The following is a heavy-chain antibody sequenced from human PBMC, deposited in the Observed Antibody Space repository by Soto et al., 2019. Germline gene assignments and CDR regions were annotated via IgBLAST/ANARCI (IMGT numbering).Heavy chain of an antibody. CDR2: ISSSGYI. V-gene: IGHV3-21*01. D-gene: IGHD2-15*01. CDR3: ARDCSGGSCYPGLDV. J-gene: IGHJ6*02. CDR1: GCNFNSYT. Sequence: EVQLVESGGGLVKPGGSLRLSCAASGCNFNSYTINWVRQAPGRRLEWLSSISSSGYIFSTDSVRCRFTISRDNAKNSVYLQINSLRAEDTDVYFCARDCSGGSCYPGLDVWGQGNTVTVSS.